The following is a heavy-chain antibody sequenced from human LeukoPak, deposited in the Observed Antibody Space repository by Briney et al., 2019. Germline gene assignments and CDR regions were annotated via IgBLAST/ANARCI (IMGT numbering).Heavy chain of an antibody. CDR1: GYTFTNYY. D-gene: IGHD2-2*01. Sequence: ASVKVSCKASGYTFTNYYMHWVRQAPGQGLEWMGIINPSGGSISYAQKFQGRVAMTRDTSTGTVYMELNSLRSEDTAVYYCARSAAMIADYFYNHSMDVWGQGTTVTVSS. CDR3: ARSAAMIADYFYNHSMDV. J-gene: IGHJ6*02. CDR2: INPSGGSI. V-gene: IGHV1-46*01.